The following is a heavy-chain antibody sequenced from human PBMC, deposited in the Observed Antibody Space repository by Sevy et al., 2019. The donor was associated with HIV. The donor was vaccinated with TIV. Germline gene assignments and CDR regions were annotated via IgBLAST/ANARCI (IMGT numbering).Heavy chain of an antibody. D-gene: IGHD4-17*01. J-gene: IGHJ4*02. Sequence: GGSLRLSCAASGFTFSDYYMSWIRQAPGKGLEWVSYISSGSSYTNYADSVKGRFTISRDNAMNSLYLQLHSLSAEDTAIYYCARDRRNYGGQYFDYWGQGTPVTVSS. CDR3: ARDRRNYGGQYFDY. CDR1: GFTFSDYY. CDR2: ISSGSSYT. V-gene: IGHV3-11*06.